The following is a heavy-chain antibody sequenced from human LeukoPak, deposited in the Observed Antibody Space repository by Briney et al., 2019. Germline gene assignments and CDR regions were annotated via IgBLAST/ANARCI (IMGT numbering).Heavy chain of an antibody. CDR2: INPNSGGT. D-gene: IGHD2-2*01. CDR3: ARVGVVPAAMTYYYYMDV. Sequence: ASVKVSCKASGYTFTGYYMHWVRQAPGQGLEWMGWINPNSGGTNYAQKFQGRVTMTRDTSISTAYMELSRLRSDDTAVYYCARVGVVPAAMTYYYYMDVWGKGTTVTVSS. V-gene: IGHV1-2*02. CDR1: GYTFTGYY. J-gene: IGHJ6*03.